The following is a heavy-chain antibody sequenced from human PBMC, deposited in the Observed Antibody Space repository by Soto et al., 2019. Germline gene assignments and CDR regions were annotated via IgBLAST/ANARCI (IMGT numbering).Heavy chain of an antibody. Sequence: QVQLVQSGAEVKKPGASVNVSCKASGYTFTVYYMHWVRQAPGQGLERRGWFNPKSGGTMYPQKFQGRVTITWDTSISTAYMALTRLSSDDTAVYYCARDLAKGGGSAGFDYWGQGTLVTVSS. CDR1: GYTFTVYY. D-gene: IGHD1-26*01. CDR3: ARDLAKGGGSAGFDY. CDR2: FNPKSGGT. V-gene: IGHV1-2*02. J-gene: IGHJ4*02.